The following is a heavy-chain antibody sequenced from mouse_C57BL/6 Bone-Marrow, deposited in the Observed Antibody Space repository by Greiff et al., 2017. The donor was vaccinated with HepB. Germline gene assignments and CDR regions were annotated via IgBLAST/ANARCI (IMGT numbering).Heavy chain of an antibody. CDR3: ARGDDYDGFAY. Sequence: QVQLQQPGAELVRPGSSVKLSCKASGYTFTSYWMHWVKQRPIQGLEWIGNIDPSDSETHYNQKFKDKATLTVDKSSSTAYMQLSSLTSEDSAVYYCARGDDYDGFAYWGQGTLVTVS. J-gene: IGHJ3*01. CDR2: IDPSDSET. V-gene: IGHV1-52*01. CDR1: GYTFTSYW. D-gene: IGHD2-4*01.